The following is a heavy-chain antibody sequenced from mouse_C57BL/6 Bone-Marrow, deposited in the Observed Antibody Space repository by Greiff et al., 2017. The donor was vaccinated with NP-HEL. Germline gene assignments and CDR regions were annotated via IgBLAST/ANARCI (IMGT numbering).Heavy chain of an antibody. CDR3: AGHYYYCSSYVGFAY. V-gene: IGHV1-55*01. CDR1: GYTFTSYW. Sequence: QVQLQQPGAELVKPGASVKMSCKASGYTFTSYWITWVKQRPGQGLEWIGDIYPGSGSTNYNEKFNSKATLTVDNSSNTAYMQLGILTSENSAVYYCAGHYYYCSSYVGFAYWGQGTLVTVSA. CDR2: IYPGSGST. D-gene: IGHD1-1*01. J-gene: IGHJ3*01.